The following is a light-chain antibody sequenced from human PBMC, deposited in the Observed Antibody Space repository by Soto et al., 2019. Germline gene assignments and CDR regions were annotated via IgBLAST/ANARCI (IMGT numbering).Light chain of an antibody. V-gene: IGKV3-11*01. Sequence: EIVLTQSPATLSLSPGERATLSCRASQSVSSYLAWYQQKPGQAPRLLIYDASNRATGIPARFSGSGSGTDFPLPISSLEPEDFAVYYCQQRSNWPLRYTFGQGTKLQIK. CDR3: QQRSNWPLRYT. J-gene: IGKJ2*01. CDR1: QSVSSY. CDR2: DAS.